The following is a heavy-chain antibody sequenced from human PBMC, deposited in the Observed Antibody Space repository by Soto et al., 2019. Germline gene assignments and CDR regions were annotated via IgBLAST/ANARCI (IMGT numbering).Heavy chain of an antibody. CDR1: GFIFSTYA. Sequence: GGSLRHSCAASGFIFSTYAMNWVRQAPGKGLEWVSAISSSGDSAYYAESVRGRFTISRDNSINTLYLQMRSLRPEDTAVYYCAHPQRYGVYDDANIWRHATLVPV. D-gene: IGHD3-22*01. V-gene: IGHV3-23*01. CDR3: AHPQRYGVYDDANI. CDR2: ISSSGDSA. J-gene: IGHJ4*03.